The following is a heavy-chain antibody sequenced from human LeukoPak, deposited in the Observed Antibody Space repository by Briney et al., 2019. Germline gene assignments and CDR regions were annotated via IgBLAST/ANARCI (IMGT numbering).Heavy chain of an antibody. J-gene: IGHJ4*02. D-gene: IGHD1-26*01. CDR1: GFTFSSYS. CDR2: ISSSSSYI. CDR3: ARDPFIVGATAPFDY. V-gene: IGHV3-21*01. Sequence: PGGSLRLSCAASGFTFSSYSMNWVRQAPGKGLEWASSISSSSSYIYYADSVKGRFTISRDNAKNSLYLQMNSLRAEDTAVYYCARDPFIVGATAPFDYWGQGTLVTVSS.